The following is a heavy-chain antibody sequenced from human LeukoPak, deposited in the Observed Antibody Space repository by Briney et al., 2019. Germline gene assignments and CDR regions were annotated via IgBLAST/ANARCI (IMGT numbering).Heavy chain of an antibody. Sequence: GGSLGLSCAASGFTFSSYWMSWVRQAPGKGLEWVANIKQDGSEKYYVDSVKGRFTISRDNAKNSLYLQMNSLRAEDTAVYYCASQYAYYDILTGPGAFDIWGQGTMVTVSS. CDR2: IKQDGSEK. CDR3: ASQYAYYDILTGPGAFDI. CDR1: GFTFSSYW. D-gene: IGHD3-9*01. J-gene: IGHJ3*02. V-gene: IGHV3-7*01.